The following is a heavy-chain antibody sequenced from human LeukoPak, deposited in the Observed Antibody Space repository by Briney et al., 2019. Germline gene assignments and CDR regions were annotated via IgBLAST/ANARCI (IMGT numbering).Heavy chain of an antibody. CDR2: ISYSGST. V-gene: IGHV4-59*08. Sequence: PSETLSLTCTVYGVSISGDYWSWIRQPPGKGLQWIGYISYSGSTNYNPSLKSRVTISVDTSKKQFSLKLSSVTAADTAVYYCARLPGGSYPFDYWGQGNLVTVSS. J-gene: IGHJ4*02. CDR3: ARLPGGSYPFDY. CDR1: GVSISGDY. D-gene: IGHD1-26*01.